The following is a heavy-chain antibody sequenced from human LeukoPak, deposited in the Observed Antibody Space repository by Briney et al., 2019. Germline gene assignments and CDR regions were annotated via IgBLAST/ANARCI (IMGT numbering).Heavy chain of an antibody. V-gene: IGHV4-34*01. Sequence: PSETLSLTCAASGGSFSGYYWSWIRQPPGKGLEWVGEINHSGSTNYNPSLKSRVTISVDTSKIQFSLKLSSVTAADTAVYYCARGPYYGSGSYSKSRFDYWGQGTLVTVSS. CDR2: INHSGST. D-gene: IGHD3-10*01. J-gene: IGHJ4*02. CDR3: ARGPYYGSGSYSKSRFDY. CDR1: GGSFSGYY.